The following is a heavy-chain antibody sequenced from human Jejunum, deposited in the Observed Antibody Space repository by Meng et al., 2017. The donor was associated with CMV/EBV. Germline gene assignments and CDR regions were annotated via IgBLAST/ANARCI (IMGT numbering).Heavy chain of an antibody. D-gene: IGHD4-11*01. J-gene: IGHJ4*02. CDR2: IIGNDPAP. CDR3: ARDMGYTVTAPFDY. V-gene: IGHV3-23*01. CDR1: TSSRSV. Sequence: TSSRSVICWLRPPGGRPQWFAGIIGNDPAPYYAVSVVSRCIISTNNSSNTLLLQMTALRGDDTAVYYCARDMGYTVTAPFDYWGQGSVVTVSS.